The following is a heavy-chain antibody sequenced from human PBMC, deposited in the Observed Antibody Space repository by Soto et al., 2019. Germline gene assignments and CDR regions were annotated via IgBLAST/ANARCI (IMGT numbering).Heavy chain of an antibody. V-gene: IGHV1-58*01. J-gene: IGHJ6*02. CDR3: AAVGFFGVVIIGPLDV. Sequence: SVKVSCKPSAFTFPSAAVQWVRQERGQRLEWIGWIVVGSGNTNYAQKFQERVTITRDMSTSTAYMELSSLRSEDTAVYYCAAVGFFGVVIIGPLDVWGQGTTVTVSS. CDR2: IVVGSGNT. D-gene: IGHD3-3*01. CDR1: AFTFPSAA.